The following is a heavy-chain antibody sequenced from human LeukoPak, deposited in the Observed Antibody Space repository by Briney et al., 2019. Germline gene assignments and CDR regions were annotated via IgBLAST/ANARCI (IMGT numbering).Heavy chain of an antibody. Sequence: SETLSLTCAVYGGSFSHYYWSWIRQSPGMGLEWIGEINDSGTINYNPSLMSRVTISLDESKNQFSLKLSSATAADTAVYYCARRWNYGRNYYIDVWGKGATVSVSS. CDR2: INDSGTI. CDR1: GGSFSHYY. J-gene: IGHJ6*03. V-gene: IGHV4-34*01. D-gene: IGHD1-7*01. CDR3: ARRWNYGRNYYIDV.